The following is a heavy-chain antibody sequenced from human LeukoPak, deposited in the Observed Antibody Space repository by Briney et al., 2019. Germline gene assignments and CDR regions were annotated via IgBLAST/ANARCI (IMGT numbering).Heavy chain of an antibody. J-gene: IGHJ3*02. CDR1: GGSVSSSRYY. CDR2: IYYTGST. D-gene: IGHD2-15*01. Sequence: SETLSLTCPVSGGSVSSSRYYWGWIRQPPGKGLEWIGSIYYTGSTYYKPSLKSRVTISVDASKNQISLKLSSVTAADTAVYFCARHCSDSNCYRLDAFDIWGQGTLVTVSS. CDR3: ARHCSDSNCYRLDAFDI. V-gene: IGHV4-39*01.